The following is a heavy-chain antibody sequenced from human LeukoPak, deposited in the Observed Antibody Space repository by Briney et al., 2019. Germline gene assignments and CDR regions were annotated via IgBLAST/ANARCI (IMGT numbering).Heavy chain of an antibody. D-gene: IGHD6-19*01. CDR2: IFYSGST. CDR3: AXXXGPGSSGKIDY. V-gene: IGHV4-59*02. J-gene: IGHJ4*02. CDR1: GGSVSGYY. Sequence: SETLSLTCTVSGGSVSGYYWSWIRQPPGKGLEWIGYIFYSGSTNYNPSLKSRVSISVDTSKNQFSLKLSSVTAADTAVYYGAXXXGPGSSGKIDYWGQGTLVTVSS.